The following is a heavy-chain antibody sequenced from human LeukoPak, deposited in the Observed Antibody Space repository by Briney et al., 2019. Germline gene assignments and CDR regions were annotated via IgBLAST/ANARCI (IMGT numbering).Heavy chain of an antibody. D-gene: IGHD6-13*01. CDR3: ARGRGDSSSWYFDY. V-gene: IGHV3-74*01. Sequence: GGSLRLSCVASGFTFSSYWMHWVRQAPGKGLVWVSRINSDGSSTNYADSVKGRFTISRDNAKNTLYLQMNSLRVGDTAVYYCARGRGDSSSWYFDYWGQGTLVTVSS. J-gene: IGHJ4*02. CDR2: INSDGSST. CDR1: GFTFSSYW.